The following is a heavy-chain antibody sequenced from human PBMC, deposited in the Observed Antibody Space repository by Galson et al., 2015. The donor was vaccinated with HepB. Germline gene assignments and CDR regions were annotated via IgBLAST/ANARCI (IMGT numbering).Heavy chain of an antibody. V-gene: IGHV3-11*06. J-gene: IGHJ5*02. CDR1: GFMFRDYY. CDR2: TSATSGYT. D-gene: IGHD3-3*01. Sequence: SLRLSCAASGFMFRDYYMSWIRQAPGKGLEWIAYTSATSGYTSYADSVQGRFTISRDNAKFSLYLQMDSLRVEDTAVYYCARKWASGYYDAWGQGTLVTVSS. CDR3: ARKWASGYYDA.